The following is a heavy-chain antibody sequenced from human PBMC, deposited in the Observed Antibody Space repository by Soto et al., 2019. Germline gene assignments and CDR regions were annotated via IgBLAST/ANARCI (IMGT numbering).Heavy chain of an antibody. D-gene: IGHD5-12*01. CDR1: GYTFFTYD. V-gene: IGHV1-18*01. Sequence: ASVKVSCKASGYTFFTYDISWVRQAPGQGHEWMGWISTYSGDTKYAQKFQGRVTMTTXTXXTXXXLXQXXLRSDDTAVYYCARHHGPTTSENWFDPWG. CDR3: ARHHGPTTSENWFDP. CDR2: ISTYSGDT. J-gene: IGHJ5*02.